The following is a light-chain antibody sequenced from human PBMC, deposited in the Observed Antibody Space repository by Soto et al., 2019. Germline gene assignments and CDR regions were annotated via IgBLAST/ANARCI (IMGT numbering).Light chain of an antibody. CDR2: EGT. CDR1: SSDVGGHNY. CDR3: SSYTSSTTLDVV. V-gene: IGLV2-14*01. Sequence: QSVLTQPASVSGSPGQSITISCTGTSSDVGGHNYVSWYQQHPGTAPKLMIYEGTNRPSGVSNRFSGSKSGNTASLTISGLQAEDEADYYCSSYTSSTTLDVVFGGGTKLTVL. J-gene: IGLJ2*01.